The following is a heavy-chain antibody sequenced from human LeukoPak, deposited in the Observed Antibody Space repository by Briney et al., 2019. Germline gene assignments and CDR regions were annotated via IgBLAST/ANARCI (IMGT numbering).Heavy chain of an antibody. CDR1: GFTLSSYS. Sequence: GGSLRLSCAASGFTLSSYSMNWVRQAPGKGLEWVSYISSSSTHIYYADSVKARFTISRDNARNSLYLQMNSLRAEDTAIYYCARSEHSSSSFDYWGQGTLVTVSS. J-gene: IGHJ4*02. CDR2: ISSSSTHI. D-gene: IGHD6-6*01. CDR3: ARSEHSSSSFDY. V-gene: IGHV3-21*01.